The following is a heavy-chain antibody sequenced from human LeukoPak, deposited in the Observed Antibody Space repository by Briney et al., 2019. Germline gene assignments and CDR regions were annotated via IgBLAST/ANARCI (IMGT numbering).Heavy chain of an antibody. CDR1: GGSISIYY. CDR2: IYNSGST. D-gene: IGHD3-10*01. J-gene: IGHJ4*02. V-gene: IGHV4-59*01. CDR3: ARDRELGY. Sequence: PSETLSLTCTVSGGSISIYYWSWIRQPPGKGLEWIGYIYNSGSTNYNPSLKSRVTISVDTSKNQFYLKLNSVTAADTAVYYCARDRELGYWGQGTLVAVSS.